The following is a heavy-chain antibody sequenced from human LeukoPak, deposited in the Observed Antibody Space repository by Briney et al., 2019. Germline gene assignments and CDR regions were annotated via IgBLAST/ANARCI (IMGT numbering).Heavy chain of an antibody. V-gene: IGHV5-51*01. CDR2: IYPGDSDT. CDR3: ARQGWELLKGGAFDI. CDR1: GYSFTSYW. D-gene: IGHD1-26*01. Sequence: GESLKISCKGSGYSFTSYWIGWVRQRPGKGLEWMGIIYPGDSDTRYSPSFQGQVTISADKSISTAYLQWSSLKASDTAMYYCARQGWELLKGGAFDIWGQGTMVTVSS. J-gene: IGHJ3*02.